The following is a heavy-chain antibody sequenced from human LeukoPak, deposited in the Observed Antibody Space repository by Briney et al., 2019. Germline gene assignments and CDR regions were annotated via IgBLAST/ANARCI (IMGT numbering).Heavy chain of an antibody. Sequence: SETLSLTCAVYGGSFRNYYWSWIRQPPGKGLEWIGDINHSGRTNYNPSLKSRVAILVDTSKNQFSLNLNSVTAADTAVYYCASSRSGSYYGVDYWGQGTLVTVSS. J-gene: IGHJ4*02. V-gene: IGHV4-34*01. CDR3: ASSRSGSYYGVDY. D-gene: IGHD1-26*01. CDR2: INHSGRT. CDR1: GGSFRNYY.